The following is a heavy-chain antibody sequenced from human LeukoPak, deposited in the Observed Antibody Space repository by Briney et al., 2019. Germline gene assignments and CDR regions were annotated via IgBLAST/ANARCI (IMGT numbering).Heavy chain of an antibody. Sequence: SQTLSLTCAVSGGSISSGGHSWSWIRQPPGKGLEWIGYIYHSGSTYYNPSLKSRVTISVDRSKNQFSLKLSSVTAADTAVYYCAREDYYGSGDYWGQGTLVTVSS. CDR1: GGSISSGGHS. CDR2: IYHSGST. V-gene: IGHV4-30-2*01. J-gene: IGHJ4*02. CDR3: AREDYYGSGDY. D-gene: IGHD3-10*01.